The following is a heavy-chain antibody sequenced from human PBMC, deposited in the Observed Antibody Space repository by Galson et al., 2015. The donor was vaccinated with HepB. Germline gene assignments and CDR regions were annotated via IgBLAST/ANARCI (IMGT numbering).Heavy chain of an antibody. Sequence: SVKVSCKASGGTFSSYAISWVRQAPGQGLEWMGGIIPIFGIANYAQKFQGRVTITADESTSTAYMELSSLRSEDTAVYYCASSVISGYSSSPTHFDYWGQGTLVTVSS. CDR2: IIPIFGIA. D-gene: IGHD6-6*01. J-gene: IGHJ4*02. V-gene: IGHV1-69*13. CDR3: ASSVISGYSSSPTHFDY. CDR1: GGTFSSYA.